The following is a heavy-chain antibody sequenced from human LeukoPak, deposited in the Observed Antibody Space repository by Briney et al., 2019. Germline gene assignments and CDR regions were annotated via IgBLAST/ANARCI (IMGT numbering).Heavy chain of an antibody. Sequence: ASVKVSCKASGYTFTSYGISWVRQAPGQGLGWMGWISAYNGNTNYAQKLQGRVTMTTDTSTSTAYMELRSLRSDDTAVYYCAAATPHSYYDYVWGSYRLDYWGQGTLVTVSS. CDR3: AAATPHSYYDYVWGSYRLDY. D-gene: IGHD3-16*02. V-gene: IGHV1-18*01. CDR1: GYTFTSYG. J-gene: IGHJ4*02. CDR2: ISAYNGNT.